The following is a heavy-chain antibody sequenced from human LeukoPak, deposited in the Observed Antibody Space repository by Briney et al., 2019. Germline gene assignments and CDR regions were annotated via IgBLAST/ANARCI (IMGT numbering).Heavy chain of an antibody. D-gene: IGHD5-12*01. J-gene: IGHJ4*02. CDR3: ARDAPSRLGGYVGDYYFDY. Sequence: ASVKVSCKASGYTFTSYYMHWVSQAPGQGLEWMGIINPSGGSTSYAQKFQGRVTMTRDTSTSTVYMELSSLRSEDTAVYYCARDAPSRLGGYVGDYYFDYWGQGTLVTVSS. CDR1: GYTFTSYY. V-gene: IGHV1-46*03. CDR2: INPSGGST.